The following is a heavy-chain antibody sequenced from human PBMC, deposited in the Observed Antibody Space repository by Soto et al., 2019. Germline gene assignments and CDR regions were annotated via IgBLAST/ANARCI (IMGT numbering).Heavy chain of an antibody. CDR2: IMPVFGTV. Sequence: SVKVSFKASRGAFGNYAVSWVRQAPGQGLEWMGGIMPVFGTVNYAQKFQGRVTITADKFTNTAYMELSSLTSQDTAIYYCARVSVPGIYGEDVWGPGTTVTVSS. V-gene: IGHV1-69*06. CDR3: ARVSVPGIYGEDV. J-gene: IGHJ6*02. D-gene: IGHD3-10*01. CDR1: RGAFGNYA.